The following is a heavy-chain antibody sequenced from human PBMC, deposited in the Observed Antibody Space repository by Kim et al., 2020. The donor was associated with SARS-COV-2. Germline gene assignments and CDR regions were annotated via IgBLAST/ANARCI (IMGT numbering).Heavy chain of an antibody. D-gene: IGHD6-19*01. CDR2: IFWDGDE. CDR1: GFSLRTSGVG. CDR3: AHSREVAGGSYNFDY. V-gene: IGHV2-5*02. J-gene: IGHJ4*02. Sequence: SGPTLVNPTQTLTLTCTFSGFSLRTSGVGVGWIRQPPGKALEWLALIFWDGDERYSTSLKSRLTITKDTSKNQVVLTMTNMDPVDTATYYCAHSREVAGGSYNFDYWGQGTLVTVSS.